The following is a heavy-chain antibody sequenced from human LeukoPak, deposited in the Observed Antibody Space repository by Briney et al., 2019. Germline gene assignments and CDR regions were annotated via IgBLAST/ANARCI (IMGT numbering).Heavy chain of an antibody. CDR3: ASAGITAAFDV. CDR1: GYSFANYW. J-gene: IGHJ3*01. V-gene: IGHV5-51*01. Sequence: GESLKISCKGSGYSFANYWIGWVRQMPGKGLEWMGIIYPADSDTGYSPSFQGQVTISADKSINPAYLQWSSLKASDTAMYFCASAGITAAFDVWGQGTVVSVSS. D-gene: IGHD1-20*01. CDR2: IYPADSDT.